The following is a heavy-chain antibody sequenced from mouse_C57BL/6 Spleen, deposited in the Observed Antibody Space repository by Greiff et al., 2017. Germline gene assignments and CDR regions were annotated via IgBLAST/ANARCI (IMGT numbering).Heavy chain of an antibody. D-gene: IGHD2-4*01. CDR2: ISSGSSTI. CDR1: GFTFSDYG. CDR3: ATYYDYDEGYAMDY. J-gene: IGHJ4*01. Sequence: EVNLVESGGGLVKPGGSLKLSCAASGFTFSDYGMHWVRQAPEKGLEWVAYISSGSSTIYYADTVKGRFTISRDNAKNTLFLQMTSLRSEDTAMYYCATYYDYDEGYAMDYWGQGTSVTVSS. V-gene: IGHV5-17*01.